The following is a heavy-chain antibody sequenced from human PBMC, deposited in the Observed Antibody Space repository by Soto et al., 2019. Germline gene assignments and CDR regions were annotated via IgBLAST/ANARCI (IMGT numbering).Heavy chain of an antibody. CDR3: VSQRTTVLTQAYFDY. J-gene: IGHJ4*02. V-gene: IGHV4-39*01. CDR2: VYYRGRS. D-gene: IGHD4-17*01. CDR1: GGSVTNSSYY. Sequence: KTSETLSLTCTVSGGSVTNSSYYWGWIRQSPGKGLEWIGSVYYRGRSYSKSSVKSRVTISVDTSKNQFSLNFNSVTASDTALYYCVSQRTTVLTQAYFDYWGPGALVTVSP.